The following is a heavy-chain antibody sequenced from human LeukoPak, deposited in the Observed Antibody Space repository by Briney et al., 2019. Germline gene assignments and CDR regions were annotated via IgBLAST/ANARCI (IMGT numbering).Heavy chain of an antibody. CDR1: GGSISSYY. CDR2: IYYSGST. V-gene: IGHV4-59*01. J-gene: IGHJ5*02. CDR3: ARRGGQYSGYEPNWFDP. D-gene: IGHD5-12*01. Sequence: SETLSLTCTVSGGSISSYYWSWIRQPPGKGLEWIGYIYYSGSTNYNPSLKSRVTISVDTSKNQFSLKLSSVTAADTAVYYCARRGGQYSGYEPNWFDPWGQGTLVTVSS.